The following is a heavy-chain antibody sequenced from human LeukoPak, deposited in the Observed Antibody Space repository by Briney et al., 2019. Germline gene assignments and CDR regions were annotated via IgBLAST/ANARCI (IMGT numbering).Heavy chain of an antibody. CDR3: ARGYCSSTSCYAWFDP. V-gene: IGHV1-46*01. CDR1: GYTFTLYY. Sequence: ASVKVSCKASGYTFTLYYMHWVRQAPGQGLEWMETINPSGGSTHYAQRFQGRVTMTRDTSTSTVDMELSSLRSEDTAVYYCARGYCSSTSCYAWFDPWGQGTLVTVSS. J-gene: IGHJ5*02. D-gene: IGHD2-2*01. CDR2: INPSGGST.